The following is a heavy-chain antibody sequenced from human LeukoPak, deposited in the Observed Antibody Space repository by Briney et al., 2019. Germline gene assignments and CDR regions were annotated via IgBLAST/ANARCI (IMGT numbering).Heavy chain of an antibody. J-gene: IGHJ6*02. Sequence: PGGPLRLSCAASGFTFSSYWMSWVRQAPGKGLEWVANIKQDGSEKCYVDSVKGRFTISRDNAKTSLYLQMNGLRAEDTAVYYCARDIPTIFGVVINPAGMDVWGQGTTVTVSS. D-gene: IGHD3-3*01. CDR2: IKQDGSEK. CDR3: ARDIPTIFGVVINPAGMDV. CDR1: GFTFSSYW. V-gene: IGHV3-7*01.